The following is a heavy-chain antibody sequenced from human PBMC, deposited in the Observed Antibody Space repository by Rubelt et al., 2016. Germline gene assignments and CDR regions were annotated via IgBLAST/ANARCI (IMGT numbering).Heavy chain of an antibody. V-gene: IGHV4-39*02. J-gene: IGHJ4*02. CDR1: SGSISSSRYF. D-gene: IGHD6-19*01. Sequence: QLQLQESGPGLVKPSETLSLTCTVSSGSISSSRYFWGWIRQPPGKGPEWIGSISYSGGTYYNPSLKSRATISRDTTKNQSSWNLSAVTAADTAVYYCARDLDTRGWYWDYWGQGTLVTVSS. CDR2: ISYSGGT. CDR3: ARDLDTRGWYWDY.